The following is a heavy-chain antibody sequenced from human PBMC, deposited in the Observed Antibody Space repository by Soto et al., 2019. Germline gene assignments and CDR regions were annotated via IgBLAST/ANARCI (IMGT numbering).Heavy chain of an antibody. CDR1: GYSFTSYW. CDR3: ARQGYSSGWYENYGMDV. D-gene: IGHD6-19*01. V-gene: IGHV5-51*01. J-gene: IGHJ6*02. CDR2: IYPGDSDT. Sequence: GESLKISCQGSGYSFTSYWIGWVRQMPGKGLEWMGIIYPGDSDTRYSPSFQGQVTISADKSISTAYLQWSSLKASDTAMYYCARQGYSSGWYENYGMDVWGQGTAVTVSS.